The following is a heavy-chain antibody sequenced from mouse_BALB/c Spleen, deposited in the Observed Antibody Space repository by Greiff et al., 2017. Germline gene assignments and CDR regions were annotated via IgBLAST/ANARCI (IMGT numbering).Heavy chain of an antibody. CDR1: GYSITSDYA. CDR3: AREGHYYGSLYAMDY. CDR2: ISYSGST. J-gene: IGHJ4*01. Sequence: VQLKQSGPGLVKPSQSLSLTCTVTGYSITSDYAWNWIRQFPGNKLEWMGYISYSGSTSYNPSLKSRISITRDTSKNQFFLQLNSVTTEDTATYYCAREGHYYGSLYAMDYWGQGTSVTVSS. D-gene: IGHD1-2*01. V-gene: IGHV3-2*02.